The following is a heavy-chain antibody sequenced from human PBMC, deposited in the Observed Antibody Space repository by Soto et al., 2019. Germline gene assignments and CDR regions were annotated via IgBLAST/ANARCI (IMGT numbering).Heavy chain of an antibody. CDR2: ITPSSDTI. V-gene: IGHV3-48*02. CDR3: ARDIGSGWYYFDH. J-gene: IGHJ4*02. Sequence: PGGSLRLSCAASGFTFSSYSMNWVRQAPGKGLEWVSYITPSSDTIYYADSVKGRFTISRDNGKNSLYLQMNSPRDEDTAVYYCARDIGSGWYYFDHWGQGNMVTVSS. CDR1: GFTFSSYS. D-gene: IGHD6-19*01.